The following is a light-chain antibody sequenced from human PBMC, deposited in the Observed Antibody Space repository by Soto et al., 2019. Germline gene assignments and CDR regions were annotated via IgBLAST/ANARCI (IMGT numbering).Light chain of an antibody. CDR1: SRHSSYA. V-gene: IGLV4-69*01. J-gene: IGLJ2*01. CDR3: QPWGTGILV. CDR2: LNGDGRH. Sequence: QPVLTQSPSASASLGPWVKLTCTLSSRHSSYAIAWHQQRPERAPRYLMKLNGDGRHTKGYGIPDRFSGSSSGTERYLTSSGLRSEDGADYYCQPWGTGILVFGGGTKLTVL.